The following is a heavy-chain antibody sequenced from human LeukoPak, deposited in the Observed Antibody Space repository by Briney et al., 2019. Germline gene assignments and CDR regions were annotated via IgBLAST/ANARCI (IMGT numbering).Heavy chain of an antibody. J-gene: IGHJ4*02. Sequence: GGSLRLSCAVSGLTVSKYGMSWVRHAPGKGVEWVAGISGRGGGTNYADSVKGRFTISRDNFKNTLYLQMNSLRAEDTAVYFCAKRGVVIRVILVGFHKEAYYFDSWGQGALVTFSS. V-gene: IGHV3-23*01. D-gene: IGHD3-22*01. CDR1: GLTVSKYG. CDR2: ISGRGGGT. CDR3: AKRGVVIRVILVGFHKEAYYFDS.